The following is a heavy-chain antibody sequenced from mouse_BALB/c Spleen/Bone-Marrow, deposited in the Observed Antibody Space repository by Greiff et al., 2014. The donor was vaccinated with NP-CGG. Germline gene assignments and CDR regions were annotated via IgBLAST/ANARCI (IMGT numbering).Heavy chain of an antibody. CDR3: ARHHGYAYYFDY. CDR1: GYTFTSSW. Sequence: VQLQQSRSVLVRPGASVKLSCQASGYTFTSSWMHWAKQRPGRGLKWIGEIHPNSGNTNYNEKFKGKATLTVDTSSSTAYVDLSSLTAEDSAVYFCARHHGYAYYFDYWGQGTTLTVSS. D-gene: IGHD2-14*01. V-gene: IGHV1S130*01. J-gene: IGHJ2*01. CDR2: IHPNSGNT.